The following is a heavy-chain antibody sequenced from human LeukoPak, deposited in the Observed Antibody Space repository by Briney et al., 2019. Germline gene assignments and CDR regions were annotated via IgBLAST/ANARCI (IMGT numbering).Heavy chain of an antibody. J-gene: IGHJ6*02. CDR1: GFTFSSYW. Sequence: PGGSLRLSCAASGFTFSSYWMSWVRQAPGKGLEWVANIKQDGSEKYYVDSVKGRFTMSRDNAKNSLYLQMNSLRAEDTAVYFCARLRSYGYYYDGMDVWGQGTTVIVSS. D-gene: IGHD3-16*01. CDR3: ARLRSYGYYYDGMDV. CDR2: IKQDGSEK. V-gene: IGHV3-7*01.